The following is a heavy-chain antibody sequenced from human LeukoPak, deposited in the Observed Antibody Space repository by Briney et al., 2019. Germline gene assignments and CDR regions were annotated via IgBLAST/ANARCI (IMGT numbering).Heavy chain of an antibody. J-gene: IGHJ4*02. CDR1: GYTFTSHA. CDR2: INTNTGNP. Sequence: GASVKVSCKASGYTFTSHAMNWVRQAPGQGLEWMGWINTNTGNPTYAQGFTGRFVFSLDTSVSTAYLQISILKAEDTAVYYCAKQGPGYCSSTSCYGVDYWGQGTLVTVSS. D-gene: IGHD2-2*01. CDR3: AKQGPGYCSSTSCYGVDY. V-gene: IGHV7-4-1*02.